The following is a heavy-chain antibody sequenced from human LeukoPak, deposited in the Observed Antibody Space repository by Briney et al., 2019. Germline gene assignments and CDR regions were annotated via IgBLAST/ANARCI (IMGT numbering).Heavy chain of an antibody. CDR3: ARDRTTLTKRYFDWLPDAFDI. CDR1: GYTFTSYG. J-gene: IGHJ3*02. Sequence: ASVKVSCKASGYTFTSYGISWVRQAPGQGLEWMGWISAYNGNTNYAQKLQGRVTMTTDTSTSSAYMELRSLRSDDTAVYYCARDRTTLTKRYFDWLPDAFDIWGQGTMVTVSS. CDR2: ISAYNGNT. D-gene: IGHD3-9*01. V-gene: IGHV1-18*01.